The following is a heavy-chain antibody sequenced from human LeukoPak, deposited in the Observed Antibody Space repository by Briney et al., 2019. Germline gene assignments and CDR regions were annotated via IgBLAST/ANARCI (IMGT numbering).Heavy chain of an antibody. V-gene: IGHV3-30*03. CDR1: GLTFSRYG. Sequence: GGFLRLSCAASGLTFSRYGMHWVRQAPGKGLEWVAVISHDGSNKYYADSVKGRFTISRDNSKNTLYLQMNSLRADDTAVYYCARKKIWRHYFDYWGQGTLVTVSS. CDR3: ARKKIWRHYFDY. D-gene: IGHD1-1*01. CDR2: ISHDGSNK. J-gene: IGHJ4*02.